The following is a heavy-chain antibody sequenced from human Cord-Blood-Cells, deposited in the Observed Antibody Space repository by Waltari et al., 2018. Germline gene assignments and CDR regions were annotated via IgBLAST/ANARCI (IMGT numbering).Heavy chain of an antibody. CDR3: ARTERGLAAGDAFDI. D-gene: IGHD3-10*01. J-gene: IGHJ3*02. Sequence: QVQLVQSGAEVKKPGSSVKVSSKASGGCFSRYAISWVRQSAGQGLEWMGGIIPIFGTANYAQKFQGRVTITADESTSTAYMELSSLRSEDTAVYYCARTERGLAAGDAFDIWGQGTMVTVSS. V-gene: IGHV1-69*12. CDR2: IIPIFGTA. CDR1: GGCFSRYA.